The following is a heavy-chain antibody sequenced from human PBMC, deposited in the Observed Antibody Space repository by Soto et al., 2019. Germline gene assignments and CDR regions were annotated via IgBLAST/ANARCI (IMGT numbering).Heavy chain of an antibody. CDR1: GGSFSGYY. CDR3: ARVSGIYYYGMDV. Sequence: SETLSLTCAVYGGSFSGYYWNWIRQPPGKGLEWIGEINHSGSTNYNPSLKSRVTISVDTSKNQYSMKMSSVTAADTAVYYCARVSGIYYYGMDVWGQGTTVT. D-gene: IGHD3-10*01. J-gene: IGHJ6*02. V-gene: IGHV4-34*01. CDR2: INHSGST.